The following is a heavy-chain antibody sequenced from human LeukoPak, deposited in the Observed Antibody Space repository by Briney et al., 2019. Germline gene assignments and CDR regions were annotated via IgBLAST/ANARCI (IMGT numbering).Heavy chain of an antibody. V-gene: IGHV3-66*01. D-gene: IGHD6-13*01. J-gene: IGHJ5*02. CDR1: GFTLSNNY. CDR3: ARGGPAAAAPFDP. CDR2: IYSGGGST. Sequence: GGSLRLSCAASGFTLSNNYMNWVRQAPGKGLEWVSIIYSGGGSTYYADSVKGRFTISRDNSKNTLYLQMNTLRAEDTALYFCARGGPAAAAPFDPWGQGTLVTVSS.